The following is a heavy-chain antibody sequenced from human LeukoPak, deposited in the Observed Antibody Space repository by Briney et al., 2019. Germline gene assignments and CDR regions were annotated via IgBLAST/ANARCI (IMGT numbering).Heavy chain of an antibody. CDR2: IYPGDSDT. J-gene: IGHJ3*02. V-gene: IGHV5-51*01. CDR1: GYSFTSYW. Sequence: GESLKISCKGSGYSFTSYWIGWVRQMPGKGLEWMGIIYPGDSDTRYSPSFQGQVTISADKSISTAYLQWSSLKASDTAMYYCARDLNYYYDSSGYPDAFDIWGQGTMVTVSS. D-gene: IGHD3-22*01. CDR3: ARDLNYYYDSSGYPDAFDI.